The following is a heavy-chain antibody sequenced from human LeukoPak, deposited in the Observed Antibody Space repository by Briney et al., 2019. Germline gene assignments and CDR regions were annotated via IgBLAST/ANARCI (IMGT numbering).Heavy chain of an antibody. CDR1: GGSISSYY. D-gene: IGHD3-3*01. CDR2: IYTSGST. CDR3: ARDRYDFWSGPFDP. Sequence: SETLSLTCTVPGGSISSYYWSWLRQPAGKGLEWIGRIYTSGSTNYNPSLKSRVTMSVDTSKNQFSLKLSSVTAADTAVYYCARDRYDFWSGPFDPWGQGTLVTVSS. J-gene: IGHJ5*02. V-gene: IGHV4-4*07.